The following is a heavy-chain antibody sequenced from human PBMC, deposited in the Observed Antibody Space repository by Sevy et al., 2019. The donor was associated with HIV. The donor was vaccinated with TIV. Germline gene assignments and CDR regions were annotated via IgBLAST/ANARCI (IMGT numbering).Heavy chain of an antibody. V-gene: IGHV3-7*03. D-gene: IGHD2-2*01. J-gene: IGHJ6*02. CDR2: IKRDGTEK. CDR1: GFTFSSYW. CDR3: ARDCSSSSCLWGMGV. Sequence: GGSLRLSCAASGFTFSSYWMSWVRQAPGKGLEWVAHIKRDGTEKYDVDSVKGRFTISRDNAKNSLYLQMNGLRAEDTAVYYCARDCSSSSCLWGMGVWGQGTTVTVSS.